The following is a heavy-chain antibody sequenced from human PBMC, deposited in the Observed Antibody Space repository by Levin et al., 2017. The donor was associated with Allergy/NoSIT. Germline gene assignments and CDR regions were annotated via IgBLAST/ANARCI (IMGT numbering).Heavy chain of an antibody. J-gene: IGHJ5*02. D-gene: IGHD3-10*01. Sequence: LSLTCAVSGFTVSSNYMTWVRQAPGKGLEWVSVIYSGGTTYYTDSVKGRFTVSRDNSKNTLYLQMNNLRAEDTAVYYCARSVPHGSGVSWFDPWGQGTLVTVSS. CDR2: IYSGGTT. CDR1: GFTVSSNY. CDR3: ARSVPHGSGVSWFDP. V-gene: IGHV3-53*01.